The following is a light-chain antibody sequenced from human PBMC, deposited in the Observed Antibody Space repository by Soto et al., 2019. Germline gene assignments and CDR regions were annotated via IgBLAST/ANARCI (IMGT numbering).Light chain of an antibody. CDR2: EVS. CDR3: SSYTSSSTLV. J-gene: IGLJ1*01. V-gene: IGLV2-14*01. Sequence: QSALTQPASVSGSPGQSITIYCTGTSSDVGDYKYVSWYQQHPGKAPKAMIYEVSNRPSGVSNRFSGSKSGNTASLTISGLQAEDEADYYCSSYTSSSTLVFGPGTKLTVL. CDR1: SSDVGDYKY.